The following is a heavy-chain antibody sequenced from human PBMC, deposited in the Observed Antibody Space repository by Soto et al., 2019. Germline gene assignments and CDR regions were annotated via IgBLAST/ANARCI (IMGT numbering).Heavy chain of an antibody. CDR3: AKGLEVGVLHYGMHV. CDR2: ISWNSHSI. V-gene: IGHV3-9*01. CDR1: GFTFDEYA. J-gene: IGHJ6*02. D-gene: IGHD3-16*01. Sequence: EVQLVESGGGLVQPGTSLRLSCAASGFTFDEYAMHWVRQAPGKGLEWVSGISWNSHSIGYADSVKGRFTVSRDNSKNTVFLQMISLRAEDTAVFYCAKGLEVGVLHYGMHVWGQGTTVTVSS.